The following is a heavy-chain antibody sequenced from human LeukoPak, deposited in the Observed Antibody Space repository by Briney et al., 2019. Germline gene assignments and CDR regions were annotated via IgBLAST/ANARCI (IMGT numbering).Heavy chain of an antibody. J-gene: IGHJ3*02. V-gene: IGHV3-23*01. CDR1: GLSFSTYA. CDR3: ASAQTYDYYDSSGYAFDI. Sequence: PGGSLRLSCAASGLSFSTYAMSWVRQGPGKGLEWVSGITGSGGSTYYADSVKGRFTISRDNAKNSLYLQMNSLRAEDTAVYYCASAQTYDYYDSSGYAFDIWGQGTMVTVSS. D-gene: IGHD3-22*01. CDR2: ITGSGGST.